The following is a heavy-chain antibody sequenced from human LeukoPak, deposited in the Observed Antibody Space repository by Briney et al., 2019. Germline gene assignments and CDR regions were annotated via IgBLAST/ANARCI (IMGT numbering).Heavy chain of an antibody. D-gene: IGHD1-26*01. CDR1: GFTFSDYS. Sequence: GGSLRLSCGASGFTFSDYSMNWVRQAPGKGLEWVSFISSGGTFIFYGDSVRGRFTISRGNFNNSLFLQMNSLRVEDTALYYCARGDGTMGPTAWGQGTLVTVSS. CDR3: ARGDGTMGPTA. J-gene: IGHJ5*02. V-gene: IGHV3-21*06. CDR2: ISSGGTFI.